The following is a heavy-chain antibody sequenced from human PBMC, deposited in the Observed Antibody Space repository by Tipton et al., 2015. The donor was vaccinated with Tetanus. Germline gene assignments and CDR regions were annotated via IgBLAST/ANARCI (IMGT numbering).Heavy chain of an antibody. CDR1: GGSISSYY. CDR2: IYYSGST. J-gene: IGHJ6*02. V-gene: IGHV4-59*08. Sequence: LRLFCSVSGGSISSYYWSWIRQPPGKRLEWIGYIYYSGSTNYNPSLKSRVTISVDTSKNQFSLKLSSVTAADTAVYYCARVGYKYSSGFPTYYYYYGMDVWGQGTTVTVSS. D-gene: IGHD6-19*01. CDR3: ARVGYKYSSGFPTYYYYYGMDV.